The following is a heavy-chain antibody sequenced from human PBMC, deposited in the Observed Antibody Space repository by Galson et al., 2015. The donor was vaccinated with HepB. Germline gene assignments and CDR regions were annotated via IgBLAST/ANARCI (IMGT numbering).Heavy chain of an antibody. J-gene: IGHJ3*02. CDR3: AKNGGAFDI. D-gene: IGHD2-8*01. V-gene: IGHV3-7*03. CDR2: IKPDGSER. CDR1: GFTFSSKW. Sequence: SLRLSCAASGFTFSSKWMTWVRQAPGKGLEWVANIKPDGSERNYVDSVKGRFTISRDNAKNSLYLQMNSLRAEDTAVYYCAKNGGAFDIWGQGTMVIVSS.